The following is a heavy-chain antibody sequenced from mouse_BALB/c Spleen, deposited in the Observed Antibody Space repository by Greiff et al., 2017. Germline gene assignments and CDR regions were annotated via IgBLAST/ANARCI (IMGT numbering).Heavy chain of an antibody. CDR3: AKYGNYVRGAMDY. D-gene: IGHD2-10*02. CDR2: ISSGGST. Sequence: DVMLVESGGGLVKPGGSLKLSCAASGFTFSSYAMSWVRQTPEKRLGWVASISSGGSTYYPDSVKGRFTISRDNARNILYLQMSSLRSEDTAMYYCAKYGNYVRGAMDYWGQGTSVTVSS. J-gene: IGHJ4*01. V-gene: IGHV5-6-5*01. CDR1: GFTFSSYA.